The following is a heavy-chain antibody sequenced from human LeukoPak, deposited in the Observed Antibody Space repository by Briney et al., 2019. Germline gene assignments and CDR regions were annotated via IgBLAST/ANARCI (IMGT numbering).Heavy chain of an antibody. V-gene: IGHV4-31*03. CDR2: IYYSGST. CDR3: ARGPYSSSWNYYYYYMDV. Sequence: SETLSLTCTVSGGSISSGGYYWSWIRQHPGKGLEWIGYIYYSGSTYYNPSLKSRVTISVDTSKNQFSLKLSSVTAADTAVYYCARGPYSSSWNYYYYYMDVWGKGTTVTVSS. J-gene: IGHJ6*03. CDR1: GGSISSGGYY. D-gene: IGHD6-13*01.